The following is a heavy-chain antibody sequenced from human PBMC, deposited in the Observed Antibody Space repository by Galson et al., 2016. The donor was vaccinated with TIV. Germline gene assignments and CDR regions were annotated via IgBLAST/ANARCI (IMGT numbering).Heavy chain of an antibody. CDR2: IIPILDLA. D-gene: IGHD2-21*01. J-gene: IGHJ6*02. CDR1: GGTFTNYA. V-gene: IGHV1-69*04. CDR3: ARDPTSSPRVVSHYYYYGMDV. Sequence: SVKVSCKASGGTFTNYAISWVRQAPGQGLEWMGRIIPILDLAKYAQQLQDRVTITADISTSTAYLELRSLRSDDTAVYYCARDPTSSPRVVSHYYYYGMDVWGQGTQVTVSS.